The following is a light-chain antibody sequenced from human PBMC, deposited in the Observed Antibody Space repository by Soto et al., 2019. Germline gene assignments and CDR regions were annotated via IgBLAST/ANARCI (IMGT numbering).Light chain of an antibody. CDR3: QQYNNWPPWT. J-gene: IGKJ1*01. CDR1: QSVSSN. V-gene: IGKV3-15*01. CDR2: GAS. Sequence: EIVMTQSPATLSVSPGERATLSCRASQSVSSNLAWYQQKPGQAPRLLIYGASTRATGIPARFSGSGSGTEFPLTISSLLSDDVAVYYSQQYNNWPPWTLGRGATVDMK.